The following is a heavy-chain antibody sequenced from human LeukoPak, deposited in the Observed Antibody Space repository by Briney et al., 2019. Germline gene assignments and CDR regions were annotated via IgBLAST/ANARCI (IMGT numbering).Heavy chain of an antibody. CDR1: GYTFTSYD. D-gene: IGHD4-17*01. CDR2: MNPNSGNT. V-gene: IGHV1-8*01. J-gene: IGHJ4*02. CDR3: AMDYGDQPPGNDY. Sequence: ASVKVSWKASGYTFTSYDINWVRQATGQGLEWMGWMNPNSGNTGYAQKFQGRVTMTRNTSISTAYMELSSLRSEDTAVYYCAMDYGDQPPGNDYWGQGTLVTVSS.